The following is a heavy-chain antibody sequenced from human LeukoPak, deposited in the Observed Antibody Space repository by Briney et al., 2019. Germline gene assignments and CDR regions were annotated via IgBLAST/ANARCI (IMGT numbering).Heavy chain of an antibody. J-gene: IGHJ5*02. Sequence: PGGSLRLSCAASGFIFSNYWMHWVRQAPGKGLVWVSRISGDGSSTTYADSVKGRFTISRDNAKNSLYLQMNSLRAEDTAVYYCARVGARVAGFDPWGQGTLVTVSS. D-gene: IGHD6-19*01. CDR1: GFIFSNYW. CDR2: ISGDGSST. CDR3: ARVGARVAGFDP. V-gene: IGHV3-74*01.